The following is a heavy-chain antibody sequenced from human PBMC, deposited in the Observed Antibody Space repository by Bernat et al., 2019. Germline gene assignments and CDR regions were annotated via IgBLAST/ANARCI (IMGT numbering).Heavy chain of an antibody. CDR2: IKQDGSEK. CDR3: ARHELAYCGGDCVYYFDY. V-gene: IGHV3-7*03. J-gene: IGHJ4*02. CDR1: GFTFSSYW. D-gene: IGHD2-21*02. Sequence: EVQLVESGGGLVQPGGSLRLSCAASGFTFSSYWMSWVRQAPGKGLEWVANIKQDGSEKYYVDSVKGRFTISRDNAKNSLYLQMNSLRAEDTAVYYCARHELAYCGGDCVYYFDYWGQGTLVTVSS.